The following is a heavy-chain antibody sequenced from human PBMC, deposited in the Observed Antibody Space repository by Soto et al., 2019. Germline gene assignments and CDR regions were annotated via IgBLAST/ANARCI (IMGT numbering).Heavy chain of an antibody. Sequence: ASVKVSCKASGYAFSHYGISWVRLAPGQGLEWMGWIGPYNGKTNYAQKLQGRVTMTTDTSTNTAYMELRSLRSDDTAVYYCARDLDGSGSYYTDFWGQGTLGTVSS. CDR2: IGPYNGKT. V-gene: IGHV1-18*01. CDR3: ARDLDGSGSYYTDF. J-gene: IGHJ4*02. D-gene: IGHD3-10*01. CDR1: GYAFSHYG.